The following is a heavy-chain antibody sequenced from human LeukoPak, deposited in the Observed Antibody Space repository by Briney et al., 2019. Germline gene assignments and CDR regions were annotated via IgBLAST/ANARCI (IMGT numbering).Heavy chain of an antibody. D-gene: IGHD2-15*01. CDR2: IYYSGST. CDR1: GGSISSYY. J-gene: IGHJ4*02. CDR3: ARVVGDTNLQYYFDY. V-gene: IGHV4-59*08. Sequence: SETLSLTCTVSGGSISSYYWSWIRQPPGEGLEWIGYIYYSGSTNYDPSLKSRVTISVDTSKNQFSLKLSSVTAADTAVYYCARVVGDTNLQYYFDYWGQGTLVTVSS.